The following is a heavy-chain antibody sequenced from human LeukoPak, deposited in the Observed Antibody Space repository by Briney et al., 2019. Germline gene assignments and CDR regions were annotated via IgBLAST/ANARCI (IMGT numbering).Heavy chain of an antibody. V-gene: IGHV4-59*01. Sequence: SETLSLTCTVSGGSISSYYWSWIRQPPGKGLEWIGYIYYSGSTNYNPSLKSRVTISVDTSKNQFSLKLSSVTAADTAVYYCARDPWGYIQPYGMDVWGQGTTVTVSS. D-gene: IGHD5-18*01. J-gene: IGHJ6*02. CDR1: GGSISSYY. CDR2: IYYSGST. CDR3: ARDPWGYIQPYGMDV.